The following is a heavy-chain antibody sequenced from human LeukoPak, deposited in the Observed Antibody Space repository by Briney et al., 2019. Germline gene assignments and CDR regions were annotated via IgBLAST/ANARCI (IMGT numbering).Heavy chain of an antibody. V-gene: IGHV4-34*01. J-gene: IGHJ1*01. CDR2: INHSGST. Sequence: PSETLSLTCAVYGGSFSGYYWSWIRQPPGKGLEWIGEINHSGSTNYNPSLKSRVTISVDTSKNQFSLKLSSVTAADTAVYYCARGIGDDYDKYFQHWGQGTLVTVSS. D-gene: IGHD4-17*01. CDR1: GGSFSGYY. CDR3: ARGIGDDYDKYFQH.